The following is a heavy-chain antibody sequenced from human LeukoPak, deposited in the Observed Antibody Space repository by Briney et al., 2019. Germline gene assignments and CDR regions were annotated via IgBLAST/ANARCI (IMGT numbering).Heavy chain of an antibody. D-gene: IGHD5-24*01. Sequence: ASVKVSCKASGYTFTSYYMHWVRQAPGQGLEWMGIINPSGGSTSYAQKFQGRVTMTRDTSTSTVYMELSSLRSEDTAAYYCASSGYKSRTFDPWGQGTLVTVSS. J-gene: IGHJ5*02. V-gene: IGHV1-46*03. CDR2: INPSGGST. CDR1: GYTFTSYY. CDR3: ASSGYKSRTFDP.